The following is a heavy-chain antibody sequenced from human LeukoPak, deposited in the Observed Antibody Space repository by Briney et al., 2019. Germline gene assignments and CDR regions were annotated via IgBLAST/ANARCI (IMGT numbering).Heavy chain of an antibody. J-gene: IGHJ4*02. Sequence: SHTLSLTCTVSGGSISSGSYYWSWNRQPAGKGLEWIGRISTSGRTNYNPSLKSRVTITVDTTKNQCSLKLSSVAAADAAVYYCAKGDGIAAFYWGQGTLVTVSA. CDR1: GGSISSGSYY. CDR2: ISTSGRT. D-gene: IGHD6-13*01. V-gene: IGHV4-61*02. CDR3: AKGDGIAAFY.